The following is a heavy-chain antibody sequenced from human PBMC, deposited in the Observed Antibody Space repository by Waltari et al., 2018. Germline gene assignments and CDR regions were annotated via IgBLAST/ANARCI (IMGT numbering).Heavy chain of an antibody. D-gene: IGHD2-2*01. Sequence: QVQLVQSGAEVKKPGASVKVSCKASGYTFTSYDINWVRQATGQGLEWMGWMNPNSGNTGYAQKFQGRVTMTRNTSISTAYMELSSLRSEDTAVYYCARGARGKARSIVVVPANYYYGMDVWGQGTTVTVSS. J-gene: IGHJ6*02. CDR2: MNPNSGNT. CDR3: ARGARGKARSIVVVPANYYYGMDV. V-gene: IGHV1-8*01. CDR1: GYTFTSYD.